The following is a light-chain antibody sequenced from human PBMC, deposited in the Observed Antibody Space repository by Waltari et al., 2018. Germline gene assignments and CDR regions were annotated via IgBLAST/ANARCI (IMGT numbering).Light chain of an antibody. J-gene: IGLJ2*01. CDR3: CSYAGSLSKV. V-gene: IGLV2-23*02. CDR2: EVS. Sequence: QSALTQPAPVSGSPGQSITISSTRTSRDVGSYNLVSWYQQHPGTAPDLMTYEVSKRPSGVSNRFSGSKSGNTASLTISGLQADDEADYYCCSYAGSLSKVFGGGTKLTVL. CDR1: SRDVGSYNL.